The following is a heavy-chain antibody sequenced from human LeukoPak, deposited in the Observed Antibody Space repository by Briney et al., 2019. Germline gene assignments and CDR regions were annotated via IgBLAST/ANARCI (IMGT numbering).Heavy chain of an antibody. Sequence: SETLSLTCTVSGGSISGYHWSWIRQSAGKGLEWIGRINSRGSTDYRPSLKSRVTISVDTSKNQFSLKLSSVTAADTAVYYCARSGGIYDYVWGSYRRKQFDYWGQGTLVTVSS. CDR3: ARSGGIYDYVWGSYRRKQFDY. J-gene: IGHJ4*02. D-gene: IGHD3-16*02. CDR2: INSRGST. V-gene: IGHV4-4*07. CDR1: GGSISGYH.